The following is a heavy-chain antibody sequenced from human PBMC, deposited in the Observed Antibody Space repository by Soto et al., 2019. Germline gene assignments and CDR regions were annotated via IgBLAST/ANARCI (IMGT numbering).Heavy chain of an antibody. V-gene: IGHV4-34*01. CDR1: CVSFSGYE. J-gene: IGHJ4*02. Sequence: XETLSLTGAVYCVSFSGYEWSWIRQPPGKGLEWIGEINHSGSTNYNPSLKSRVTISVDTSKNQFSLKLSSVTAADTAVYYCARGRERWLQNPLDDWGQGTLVTVSS. CDR2: INHSGST. D-gene: IGHD5-12*01. CDR3: ARGRERWLQNPLDD.